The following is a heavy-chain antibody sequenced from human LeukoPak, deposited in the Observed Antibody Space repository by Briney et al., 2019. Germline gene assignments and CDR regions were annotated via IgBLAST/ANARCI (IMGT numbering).Heavy chain of an antibody. Sequence: SETLSLTCSVSDGSINSYYWNWIRRPPGKGLEWLGYIYYNGNTNYSPSLKSRVTMSVDTSKNLFSLKVSSVTAADTAVYYCARGRSNYYGMNVWGQGTTVTVSS. J-gene: IGHJ6*02. CDR1: DGSINSYY. V-gene: IGHV4-59*01. D-gene: IGHD1-26*01. CDR2: IYYNGNT. CDR3: ARGRSNYYGMNV.